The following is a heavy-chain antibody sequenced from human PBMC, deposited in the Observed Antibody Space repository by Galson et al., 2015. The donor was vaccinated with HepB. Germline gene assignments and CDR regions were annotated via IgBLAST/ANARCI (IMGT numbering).Heavy chain of an antibody. V-gene: IGHV4-59*01. J-gene: IGHJ4*02. CDR3: ARGGGYDLGYFDY. CDR2: IYYGEST. Sequence: TLSLTCTVSGDSISSYYWTWIRQTPGQGLEWIGFIYYGESTNYNPSLKSRVTISLDTSRNQFSLKLTSVTAADTAVYYCARGGGYDLGYFDYWGQGTLVTVSS. D-gene: IGHD5-12*01. CDR1: GDSISSYY.